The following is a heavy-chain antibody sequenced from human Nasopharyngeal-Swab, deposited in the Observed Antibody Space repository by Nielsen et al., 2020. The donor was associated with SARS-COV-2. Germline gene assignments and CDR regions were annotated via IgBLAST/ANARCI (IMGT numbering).Heavy chain of an antibody. CDR3: ARDGNYEDY. D-gene: IGHD1-7*01. CDR2: VSNSGTTI. Sequence: SGAASGFTFSDYYMSWIRQAPGKGLEWVSYVSNSGTTIYYADSVRGRFTISRDNAKNSLYLQMNSLRAEDTAVYYCARDGNYEDYWGQGTLVTVSS. V-gene: IGHV3-11*01. CDR1: GFTFSDYY. J-gene: IGHJ4*02.